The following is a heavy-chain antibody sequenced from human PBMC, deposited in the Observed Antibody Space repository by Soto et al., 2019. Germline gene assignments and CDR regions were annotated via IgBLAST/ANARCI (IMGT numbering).Heavy chain of an antibody. Sequence: ASVKVSCKASGYTFTGYYMHWVRQAPGQGLEWMGWINPNSGGTNYAQKFQGRVTMTRDTSISTAYMELSRLRSDDTAVYYCARVVPXNIVLMVYAMNYYGMDVWGRGTTVTVSS. J-gene: IGHJ6*02. V-gene: IGHV1-2*02. CDR2: INPNSGGT. CDR1: GYTFTGYY. CDR3: ARVVPXNIVLMVYAMNYYGMDV. D-gene: IGHD2-8*01.